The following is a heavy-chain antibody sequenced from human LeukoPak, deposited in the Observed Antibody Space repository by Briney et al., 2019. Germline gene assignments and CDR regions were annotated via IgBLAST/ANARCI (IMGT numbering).Heavy chain of an antibody. CDR3: ANLVTAIQSGAFDI. V-gene: IGHV3-30*18. D-gene: IGHD2-21*02. Sequence: GGSLRLSCAASGFTFSSYGMHWVGQAQGKGLEWVAVISYDGSNKYYADSVKGRFTISRDNSKNTLYLQMNSLRAEDTAVYYCANLVTAIQSGAFDIWGQGTMVTVSS. J-gene: IGHJ3*02. CDR2: ISYDGSNK. CDR1: GFTFSSYG.